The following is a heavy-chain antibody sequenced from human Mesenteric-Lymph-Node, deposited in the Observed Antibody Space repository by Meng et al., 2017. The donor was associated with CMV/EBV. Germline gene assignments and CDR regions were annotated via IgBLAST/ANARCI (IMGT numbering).Heavy chain of an antibody. CDR1: TFSSYA. CDR3: ARDGKGIAAAGTPHWYFDL. V-gene: IGHV1-69*01. Sequence: TFSSYAISWVRQAPGQGLEWMGGIIPIFGTANYAQKFQGRVTITADESTSTAYMELSSLRSEDTAVYYCARDGKGIAAAGTPHWYFDLWGRGTLV. CDR2: IIPIFGTA. D-gene: IGHD6-13*01. J-gene: IGHJ2*01.